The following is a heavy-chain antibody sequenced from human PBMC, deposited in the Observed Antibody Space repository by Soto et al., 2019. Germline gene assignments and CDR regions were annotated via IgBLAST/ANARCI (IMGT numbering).Heavy chain of an antibody. CDR2: ISAYNGNT. CDR1: GYTFTSYG. CDR3: ARDPGYCISTSCHYYYYYGMDV. Sequence: QVPLVQSGAEVKKPGASVKVSCKASGYTFTSYGISWVRQAPGQGLEWMGWISAYNGNTNYAQKLQGRVTMTTDTSTSTAYMELRSLRSDDTAVYYCARDPGYCISTSCHYYYYYGMDVWGQGTTVTVSS. V-gene: IGHV1-18*01. J-gene: IGHJ6*02. D-gene: IGHD2-2*01.